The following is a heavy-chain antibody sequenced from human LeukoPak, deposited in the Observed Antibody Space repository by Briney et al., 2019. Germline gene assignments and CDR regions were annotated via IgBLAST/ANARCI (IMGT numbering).Heavy chain of an antibody. D-gene: IGHD3-10*01. CDR1: GITFSRFA. CDR3: AKDQTISGVNFFDF. Sequence: PGGSLRLSCAASGITFSRFAMSWVRQLLGKGLEWVSGIISSGGGTYYADSVKGRFTISRDNSKNTLYLQMNGLRAEDTAVYYCAKDQTISGVNFFDFWGQGTLVTVSS. V-gene: IGHV3-23*01. CDR2: IISSGGGT. J-gene: IGHJ4*02.